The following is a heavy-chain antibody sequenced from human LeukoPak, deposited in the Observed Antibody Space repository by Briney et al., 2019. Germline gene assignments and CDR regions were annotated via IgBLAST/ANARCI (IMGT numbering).Heavy chain of an antibody. CDR1: GYSFTSYW. CDR3: ARHDYSNLRYYYYGMDV. V-gene: IGHV5-51*01. CDR2: IYPGDSDT. Sequence: GESLKISCKGSGYSFTSYWIGWVRQMPGKGLEWMGIIYPGDSDTRYSPSFQGQVTISADKSISTAYLQWSSLKASDTAMYYCARHDYSNLRYYYYGMDVWGQGTTVTVSS. J-gene: IGHJ6*02. D-gene: IGHD4-11*01.